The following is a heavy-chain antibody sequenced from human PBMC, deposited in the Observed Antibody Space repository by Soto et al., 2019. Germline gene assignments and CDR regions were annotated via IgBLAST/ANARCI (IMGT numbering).Heavy chain of an antibody. CDR1: GFTFSSYG. CDR3: AKVGVYYYGSGSYSWFDP. Sequence: GGSLRLSCAASGFTFSSYGMHWVRQAPGKGLEWVAVIWYDGSNKYYADSVKGRFTISRDNSKNTLYLQMNSLRAEDTAVYYCAKVGVYYYGSGSYSWFDPWGQGTRVTVSS. CDR2: IWYDGSNK. J-gene: IGHJ5*02. V-gene: IGHV3-33*06. D-gene: IGHD3-10*01.